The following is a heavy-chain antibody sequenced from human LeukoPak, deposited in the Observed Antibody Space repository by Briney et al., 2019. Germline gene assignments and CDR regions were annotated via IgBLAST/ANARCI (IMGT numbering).Heavy chain of an antibody. J-gene: IGHJ4*02. CDR2: IYSDNT. D-gene: IGHD4/OR15-4a*01. CDR1: GFTVSSNS. Sequence: GGSLRLSCTVSGFTVSSNSMRWLPHAPGHGLEWVSVIYSDNTHYSDSLKGRFTISRDNSKNTLYLQMNSLRAEDTAVYYCARRAGAYSHPYDYWGQGTLVSVSS. CDR3: ARRAGAYSHPYDY. V-gene: IGHV3-53*01.